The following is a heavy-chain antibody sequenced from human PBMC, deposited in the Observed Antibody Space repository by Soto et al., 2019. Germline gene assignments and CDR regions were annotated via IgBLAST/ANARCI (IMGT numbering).Heavy chain of an antibody. Sequence: QVQLVQSGAEVKKPGASVKVSCKASGYTFTNYYIHWVRQAPGQGLEWMGWINPNSGGTSYAQKFQGRVALTRDTSISTAYMELTSLRSDDSAMYYCARGRENDPWGQGTLVTVSS. D-gene: IGHD3-10*01. CDR3: ARGRENDP. CDR1: GYTFTNYY. CDR2: INPNSGGT. V-gene: IGHV1-2*02. J-gene: IGHJ5*02.